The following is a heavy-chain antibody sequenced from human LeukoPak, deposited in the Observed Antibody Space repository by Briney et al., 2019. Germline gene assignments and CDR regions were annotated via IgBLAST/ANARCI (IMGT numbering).Heavy chain of an antibody. J-gene: IGHJ4*02. CDR1: GFTFSSYG. Sequence: GGSLRLSCAASGFTFSSYGMHWVRQAPGKGLEWVAVISYDGSNKYYADSVKGRFTISRDNSKNTLYLQMNSLRAEDTAVYYCASEHSGNYNRPFDYWGQGTLVTVSS. CDR2: ISYDGSNK. D-gene: IGHD1-26*01. V-gene: IGHV3-30*19. CDR3: ASEHSGNYNRPFDY.